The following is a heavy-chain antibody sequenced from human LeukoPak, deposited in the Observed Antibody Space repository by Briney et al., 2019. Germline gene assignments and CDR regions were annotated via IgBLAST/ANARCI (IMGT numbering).Heavy chain of an antibody. CDR3: ARDYDSSGWFDP. CDR2: IYTSGST. D-gene: IGHD3-22*01. V-gene: IGHV4-4*07. J-gene: IGHJ5*02. Sequence: SETLSLTCNVSGGSISSYYWSWIRQPAGKGLEWIGRIYTSGSTNYNPSLKSRVTISVDTSKNQFSLKLSSVTAADTAVYYCARDYDSSGWFDPWGQGTLVTVSS. CDR1: GGSISSYY.